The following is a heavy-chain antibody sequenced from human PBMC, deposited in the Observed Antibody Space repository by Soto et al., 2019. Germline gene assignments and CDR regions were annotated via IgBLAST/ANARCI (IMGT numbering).Heavy chain of an antibody. CDR2: IYYSGST. D-gene: IGHD3-16*01. Sequence: QLQLQESGPGLVKPSETLSLTCTVSGGSISSSSYYWGWIRQPPGKGLEWIGSIYYSGSTYYNPSRATRVTISVDMSKNQFSRKLSSVTAADTAVYYCAREGGGERRSVGYGMDVWGQGTTVTVSS. V-gene: IGHV4-39*02. CDR3: AREGGGERRSVGYGMDV. J-gene: IGHJ6*02. CDR1: GGSISSSSYY.